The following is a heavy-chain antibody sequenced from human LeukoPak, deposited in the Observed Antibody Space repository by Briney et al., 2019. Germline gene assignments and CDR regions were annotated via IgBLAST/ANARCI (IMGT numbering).Heavy chain of an antibody. J-gene: IGHJ4*02. CDR3: ARDGGYECFDY. CDR2: INPNSGGT. V-gene: IGHV1-2*02. Sequence: ASVTVSCKASGYTFTSYGISWVRQAPGQGLEWMGWINPNSGGTNYAQKFQGRVTMTRDTSISTAYMELSRLRSDDTAVYYCARDGGYECFDYWGQGTLVTVSS. D-gene: IGHD5-12*01. CDR1: GYTFTSYG.